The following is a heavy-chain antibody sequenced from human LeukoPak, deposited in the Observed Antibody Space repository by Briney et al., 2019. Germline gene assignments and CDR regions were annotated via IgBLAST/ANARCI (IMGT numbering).Heavy chain of an antibody. D-gene: IGHD2-2*01. CDR1: GGSIRSYS. Sequence: SETLSLTCTVSGGSIRSYSWSWIRQPAGRGLEWIGRTYTSGSTNYNPSLKSRVTISVEKSKNQFSLKLRSVTAADTAVYYCARDYAPLGDWFDPWGQGTLVTVSS. J-gene: IGHJ5*02. CDR3: ARDYAPLGDWFDP. CDR2: TYTSGST. V-gene: IGHV4-4*07.